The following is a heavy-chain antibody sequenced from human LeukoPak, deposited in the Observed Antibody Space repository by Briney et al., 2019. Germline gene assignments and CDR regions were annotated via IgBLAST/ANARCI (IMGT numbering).Heavy chain of an antibody. Sequence: SETLSLTCTVPGGSISTYSWSWVRQPPGKGLEWIGYIYYSGNTIYNPSLRSRVIISVDTSKNQISLKLSSVTAADTAVYYCARVIVATIGSYFDYWGQGSLVTVSS. V-gene: IGHV4-59*01. CDR2: IYYSGNT. D-gene: IGHD5-12*01. CDR3: ARVIVATIGSYFDY. CDR1: GGSISTYS. J-gene: IGHJ4*02.